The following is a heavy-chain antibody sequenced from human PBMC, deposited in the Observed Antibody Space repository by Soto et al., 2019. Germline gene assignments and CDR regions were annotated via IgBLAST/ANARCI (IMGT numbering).Heavy chain of an antibody. CDR2: MNPNSGNT. V-gene: IGHV1-8*01. D-gene: IGHD3-3*01. J-gene: IGHJ3*02. Sequence: ASVKVSCKASGCTFTSYDINWVRQATGQGLEWMGWMNPNSGNTGYAQKFQGRVTMTRNTSISTAYMELSSLRSEDTAVYYCASPARNYDFWSGYSFDIWGQGTMVTVS. CDR3: ASPARNYDFWSGYSFDI. CDR1: GCTFTSYD.